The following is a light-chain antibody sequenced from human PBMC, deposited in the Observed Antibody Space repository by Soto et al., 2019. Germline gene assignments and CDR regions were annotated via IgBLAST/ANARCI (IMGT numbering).Light chain of an antibody. CDR1: SGDIGGYDY. Sequence: VLTQPPSASGSPGQSVTISCTGTSGDIGGYDYVSWYQQHPGKAPKLMIYEVTKRPLGVPDRFSGSKSGNTASLTVSGLQAEDEADYYCSSYAGSNNPYVFGTGTKVTV. V-gene: IGLV2-8*01. CDR2: EVT. CDR3: SSYAGSNNPYV. J-gene: IGLJ1*01.